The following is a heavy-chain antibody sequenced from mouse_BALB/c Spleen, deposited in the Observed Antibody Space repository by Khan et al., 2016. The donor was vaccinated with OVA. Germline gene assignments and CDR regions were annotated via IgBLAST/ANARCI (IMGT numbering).Heavy chain of an antibody. CDR2: ISYDGSN. CDR1: GYSIISGYY. J-gene: IGHJ2*01. D-gene: IGHD2-1*01. Sequence: VQLKESGPGLVKPSQSLSLTRSVTGYSIISGYYWNWIRQFPGNKLEWMGYISYDGSNNYNPSLKNRISITRDTSKNQFFLKLNSVTTEDTATYYCARDYFGNYYFDYWGQGTTLTVSS. CDR3: ARDYFGNYYFDY. V-gene: IGHV3-6*02.